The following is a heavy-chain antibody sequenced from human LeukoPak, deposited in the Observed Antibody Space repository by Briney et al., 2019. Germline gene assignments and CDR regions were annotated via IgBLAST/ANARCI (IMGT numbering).Heavy chain of an antibody. D-gene: IGHD2-21*01. J-gene: IGHJ4*02. Sequence: GGSLRLSCAASGFTFRTCWMSWVRQAPGKGLEWVASINQGGGDTYYVESVKGRFTISRDNAMNSFFLQMNNLRVEDTAVYYCARLLGDRTIYDYWGQGTLVTASS. CDR3: ARLLGDRTIYDY. V-gene: IGHV3-7*01. CDR1: GFTFRTCW. CDR2: INQGGGDT.